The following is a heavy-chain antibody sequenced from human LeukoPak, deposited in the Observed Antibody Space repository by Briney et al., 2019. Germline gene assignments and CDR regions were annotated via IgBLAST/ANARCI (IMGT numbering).Heavy chain of an antibody. CDR1: GGSFSSGYY. V-gene: IGHV4-38-2*02. CDR3: ARVWYNNWFDP. J-gene: IGHJ5*02. CDR2: IYHSGST. Sequence: SETLSLTCTVSGGSFSSGYYWGWIRQPPGKGLEWIGSIYHSGSTYYNPSLKSRVTISVDTSKNQFSLKLSSVTAADTAVYYCARVWYNNWFDPWGQGTLVTVSS. D-gene: IGHD6-13*01.